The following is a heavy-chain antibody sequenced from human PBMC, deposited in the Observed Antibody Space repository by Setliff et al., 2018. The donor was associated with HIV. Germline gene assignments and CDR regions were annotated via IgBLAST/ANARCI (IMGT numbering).Heavy chain of an antibody. J-gene: IGHJ5*02. D-gene: IGHD3-3*01. Sequence: PSETLSLTCTVSGGSLGNSNYYWGWIRQPPGKGLEWIGVICDSGRNTDYNPSLKSRVTMSLDTSKNQFSLTLTSVTAADTAVYYCARLQVRDNFWSGYSHWFDPWGQGTLVTVSS. V-gene: IGHV4-61*05. CDR3: ARLQVRDNFWSGYSHWFDP. CDR2: ICDSGRNT. CDR1: GGSLGNSNYY.